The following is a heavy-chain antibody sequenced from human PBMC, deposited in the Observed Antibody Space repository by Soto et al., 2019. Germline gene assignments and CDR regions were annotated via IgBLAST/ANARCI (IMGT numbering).Heavy chain of an antibody. CDR3: TRPRYDGSGTPFDY. CDR1: GSPFSSYW. D-gene: IGHD3-22*01. J-gene: IGHJ4*02. Sequence: EVQLVESGGGLVQPGGSLKLPFEASGSPFSSYWWHWVRQPPGKGLVWVSRISGDGSSTTYADSVKGRFIISRDNAKNTLYLQMNSLRADDTAVYYCTRPRYDGSGTPFDYWGQGTLVTVSS. CDR2: ISGDGSST. V-gene: IGHV3-74*01.